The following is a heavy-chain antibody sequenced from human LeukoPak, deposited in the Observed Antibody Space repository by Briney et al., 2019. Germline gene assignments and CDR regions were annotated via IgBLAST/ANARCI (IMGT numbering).Heavy chain of an antibody. J-gene: IGHJ4*02. CDR2: ISYDGSNK. V-gene: IGHV3-30-3*01. D-gene: IGHD6-13*01. Sequence: GRSLRLSCAASGFTFSSYAMHWVRQAPGKGLEWVAVISYDGSNKYYADSVKGRFTISRDNSKNTLYLQVNSLRAEDTAVYYCARDSPYSSSWPLGYWGQGTLVTVSS. CDR3: ARDSPYSSSWPLGY. CDR1: GFTFSSYA.